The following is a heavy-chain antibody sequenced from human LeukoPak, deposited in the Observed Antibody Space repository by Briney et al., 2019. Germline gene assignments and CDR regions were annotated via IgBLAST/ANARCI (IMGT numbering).Heavy chain of an antibody. CDR2: IRYDGSNK. CDR3: AKDYLGGYSFGSPFHY. J-gene: IGHJ4*02. V-gene: IGHV3-30*02. D-gene: IGHD5-18*01. Sequence: GGSLRLSCAASGFTFSSYAMHWVRQAPGKGLEWVAFIRYDGSNKYYADSVKGRFTISRDNSKNTLYLQMNSLRPEDTAVYYCAKDYLGGYSFGSPFHYWGQGTLVTVSS. CDR1: GFTFSSYA.